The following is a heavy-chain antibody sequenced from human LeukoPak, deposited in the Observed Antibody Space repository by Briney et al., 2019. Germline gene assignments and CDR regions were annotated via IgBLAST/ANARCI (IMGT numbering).Heavy chain of an antibody. CDR3: ARGGRGPDAFDI. D-gene: IGHD3-10*01. CDR2: IYYSGST. Sequence: SETLSLTCTVSGGSISSYYWSWIRQLPGKGLEWIGYIYYSGSTNYNPSLKSRVTISVDTSKNQFSLKLSSVTAADTAVYYCARGGRGPDAFDIWGQGTMVTVSS. J-gene: IGHJ3*02. CDR1: GGSISSYY. V-gene: IGHV4-59*01.